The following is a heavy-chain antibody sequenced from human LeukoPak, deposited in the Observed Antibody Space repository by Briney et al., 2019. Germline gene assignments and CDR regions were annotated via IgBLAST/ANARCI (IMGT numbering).Heavy chain of an antibody. V-gene: IGHV4-38-2*02. Sequence: KPSETLSLTCTVSGYSISSGYYWGWIRQPPGKGLEWIGSIYHSGSTYYNPSLKSRVTISVDTSKNQFSLKLSSVTAADTAVYYCARALGGAAAGKSGHWFDPWGQGTLVTVSS. J-gene: IGHJ5*02. CDR1: GYSISSGYY. CDR2: IYHSGST. CDR3: ARALGGAAAGKSGHWFDP. D-gene: IGHD6-13*01.